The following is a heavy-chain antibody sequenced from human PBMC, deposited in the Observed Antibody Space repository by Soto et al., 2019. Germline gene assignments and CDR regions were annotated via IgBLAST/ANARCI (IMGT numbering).Heavy chain of an antibody. J-gene: IGHJ6*02. D-gene: IGHD3-22*01. CDR2: INHSGSP. CDR1: GGYFIDYG. Sequence: SVTLSLTCAVDGGYFIDYGLSWISKPPGKGLEWIGEINHSGSPKYNPSLTSRVTISVDTSKNQFSLKLSSVTAADTAVYYCARMLTMIVVGKPGGMDVWGQGTTVTVSS. CDR3: ARMLTMIVVGKPGGMDV. V-gene: IGHV4-34*01.